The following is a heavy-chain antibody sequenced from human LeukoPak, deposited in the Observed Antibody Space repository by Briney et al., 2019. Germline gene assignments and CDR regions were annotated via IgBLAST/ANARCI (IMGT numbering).Heavy chain of an antibody. V-gene: IGHV3-21*01. D-gene: IGHD4-17*01. J-gene: IGHJ4*02. Sequence: GGSLRLSCAASGFTFSSYRMNWVRQAPGKGLEWVSSISGSSSYIYSADSVKGRSTISRDNAKNSLYLQMNSLRAEDTAVYYCARESTVTTIDYWGQGTLVTVSS. CDR1: GFTFSSYR. CDR2: ISGSSSYI. CDR3: ARESTVTTIDY.